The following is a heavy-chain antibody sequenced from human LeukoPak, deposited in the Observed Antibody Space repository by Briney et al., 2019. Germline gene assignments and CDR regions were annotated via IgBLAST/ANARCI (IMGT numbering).Heavy chain of an antibody. J-gene: IGHJ4*02. D-gene: IGHD3-10*01. Sequence: GGSLRLSCAASEFTVSSNYMSWVRQAPGQGLEWVSVIYSGGSTYYADSVKGRFTISRDNAKNSLYLQMDSLRAEDTAVYYCARGLTYGSGGFDYWGQGTLVTVSS. CDR2: IYSGGST. V-gene: IGHV3-53*01. CDR1: EFTVSSNY. CDR3: ARGLTYGSGGFDY.